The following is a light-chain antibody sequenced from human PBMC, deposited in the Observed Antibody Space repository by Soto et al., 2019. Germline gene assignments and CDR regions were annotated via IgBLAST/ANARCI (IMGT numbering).Light chain of an antibody. CDR2: GAS. V-gene: IGKV3-15*01. J-gene: IGKJ2*01. CDR1: QSVNSN. Sequence: EIVMRQSPATLSVSPGERATLDCSASQSVNSNVAWYQQKPCRSPRLLIYGASTRDTGIPARFSVSGSGTEFTLTISSLQSEDFENYYCQQHNSWPPVFGQGTKLEIK. CDR3: QQHNSWPPV.